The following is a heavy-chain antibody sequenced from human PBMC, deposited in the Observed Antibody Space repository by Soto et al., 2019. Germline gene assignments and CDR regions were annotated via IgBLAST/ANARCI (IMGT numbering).Heavy chain of an antibody. CDR2: IGTAGDT. Sequence: PGGSLRLSCAASGFTFSSYDMHWVRQATGKGLEWVSAIGTAGDTYYPGSVKGRFAISRENAKNSLYLQMNSLRAEDTAVYYCARDGGFETTPTITTDYGMDVWGQGTTVTVSS. V-gene: IGHV3-13*01. J-gene: IGHJ6*02. D-gene: IGHD3-22*01. CDR3: ARDGGFETTPTITTDYGMDV. CDR1: GFTFSSYD.